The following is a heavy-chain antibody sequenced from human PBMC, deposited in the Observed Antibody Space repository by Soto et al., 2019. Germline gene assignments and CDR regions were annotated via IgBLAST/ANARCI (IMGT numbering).Heavy chain of an antibody. Sequence: GGSLRLSCAASGLNFSILAMAWVRRAPGKGLEWGSTTGYSRLTTYYADSVKGRFTVSRDNSKNTLDLQMSSLRAEDTAVYYWAEGHSTSRAFNYWGQGTLVTVSS. CDR1: GLNFSILA. CDR3: AEGHSTSRAFNY. V-gene: IGHV3-23*01. D-gene: IGHD6-6*01. J-gene: IGHJ4*02. CDR2: TGYSRLTT.